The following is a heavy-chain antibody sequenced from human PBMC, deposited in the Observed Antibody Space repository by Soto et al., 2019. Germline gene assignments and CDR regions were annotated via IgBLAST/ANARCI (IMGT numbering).Heavy chain of an antibody. D-gene: IGHD1-26*01. CDR3: TTDHVGAHSIDY. V-gene: IGHV3-15*01. CDR1: GFTFSNAW. CDR2: IKSKTDGGTT. J-gene: IGHJ4*02. Sequence: GGSLRLSCAASGFTFSNAWMSWVRQAPGKGLEWVGRIKSKTDGGTTDYAAPVKGRFTISRDDSKNTLYLQMNSLKTEDTAVYYCTTDHVGAHSIDYWGQGTLVTVSS.